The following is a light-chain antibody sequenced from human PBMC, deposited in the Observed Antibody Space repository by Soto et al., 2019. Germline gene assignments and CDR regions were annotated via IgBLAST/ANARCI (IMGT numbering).Light chain of an antibody. V-gene: IGLV2-14*01. Sequence: QSALTQPGSVSGSPGQAITISCTGTSSDVGGYNYVSWYQQHPGKAPKLMIYEVSSRPSGVSNRFSGSKSGNTASLTISGLQADDDADYHCSSYTSSSTDVFGTGTKVTVL. CDR2: EVS. CDR1: SSDVGGYNY. J-gene: IGLJ1*01. CDR3: SSYTSSSTDV.